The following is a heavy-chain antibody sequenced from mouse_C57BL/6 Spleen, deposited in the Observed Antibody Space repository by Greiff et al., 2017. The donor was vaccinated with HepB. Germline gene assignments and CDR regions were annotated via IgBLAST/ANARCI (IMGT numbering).Heavy chain of an antibody. V-gene: IGHV5-4*01. D-gene: IGHD2-5*01. Sequence: EVHLVESGGGLVKPGGSLKLSCAASGFTFSSYAMSWVRQTPEKRLEWVATSSDGGSYTYYPDNVKGRVTISRDNAKNNLYLQMSHLKSEDTAMYYCARDHYSNSFDYWGQGTTLTVSS. CDR3: ARDHYSNSFDY. CDR2: SSDGGSYT. J-gene: IGHJ2*01. CDR1: GFTFSSYA.